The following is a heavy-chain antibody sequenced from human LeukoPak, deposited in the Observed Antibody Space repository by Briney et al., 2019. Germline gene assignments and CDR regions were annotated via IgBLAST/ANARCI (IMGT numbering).Heavy chain of an antibody. CDR3: ARGKQLVRHYFDY. J-gene: IGHJ4*02. Sequence: SETLSLTCAVDGGSFTGYYWSWIRQPPGKGLEWIGEINHSGSTNYNPSLKSRVTISLDTSKNQFSLKLSSVTAADTAVYYCARGKQLVRHYFDYWGQGTLVTVSS. D-gene: IGHD6-13*01. V-gene: IGHV4-34*01. CDR1: GGSFTGYY. CDR2: INHSGST.